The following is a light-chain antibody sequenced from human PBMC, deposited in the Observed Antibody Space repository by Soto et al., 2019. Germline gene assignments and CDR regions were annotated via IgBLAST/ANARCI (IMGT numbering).Light chain of an antibody. Sequence: EIVLTQSPGTLSLSPGERATLSCRASQSVRSNYLAWYQRKPGQAPRRLIYGASTRATGLPDRFSGTGSGTDFTLTISRLEPEDFAVYYCQQYGGSPYTFGQGPKLEIK. CDR3: QQYGGSPYT. V-gene: IGKV3-20*01. CDR2: GAS. J-gene: IGKJ2*01. CDR1: QSVRSNY.